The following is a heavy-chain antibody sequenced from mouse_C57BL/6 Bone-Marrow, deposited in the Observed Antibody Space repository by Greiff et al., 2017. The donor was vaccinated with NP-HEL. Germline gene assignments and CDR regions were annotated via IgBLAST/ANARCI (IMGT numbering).Heavy chain of an antibody. J-gene: IGHJ4*01. Sequence: VQLVESGAELVRPGASVKLSCKASGYTFTDYYINWVKQRPGQGLEWIARIYPGSGNTYYNEKFKGKATLTAEKSSSTAYMQLSSLTSEDSAVYFCATYVPAMDYWGQGTSVTVSS. V-gene: IGHV1-76*01. CDR2: IYPGSGNT. D-gene: IGHD1-1*01. CDR3: ATYVPAMDY. CDR1: GYTFTDYY.